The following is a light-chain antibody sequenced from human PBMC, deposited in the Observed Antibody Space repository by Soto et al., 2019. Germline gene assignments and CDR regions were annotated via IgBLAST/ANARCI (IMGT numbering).Light chain of an antibody. CDR3: QQSYSTPLT. J-gene: IGKJ1*01. Sequence: DIQMTQSPSSLSASVGDRVTITCRASQSISYFLNWYQQQPGKAPKLLIYAASSLQSGVPSRFTGSGSGTDFTLTISSLQPEDFATYYCQQSYSTPLTFGRGTKVEIK. CDR2: AAS. CDR1: QSISYF. V-gene: IGKV1-39*01.